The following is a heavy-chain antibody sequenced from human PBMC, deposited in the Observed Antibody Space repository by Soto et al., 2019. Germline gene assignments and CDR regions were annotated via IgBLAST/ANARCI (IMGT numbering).Heavy chain of an antibody. CDR2: INPSGGTT. CDR3: ARDNRIQLWYFDY. CDR1: GYTFTSYY. J-gene: IGHJ4*02. V-gene: IGHV1-46*01. D-gene: IGHD5-18*01. Sequence: GASVKVSCKASGYTFTSYYMHWVRQAPGQGLEWMGIINPSGGTTTYAQKFQGRVTMTSDTSTSTAYMELRSLRSDDTAVYYCARDNRIQLWYFDYWGQGTLVTVS.